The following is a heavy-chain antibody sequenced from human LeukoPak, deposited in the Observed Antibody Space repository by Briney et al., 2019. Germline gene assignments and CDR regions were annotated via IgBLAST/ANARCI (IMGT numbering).Heavy chain of an antibody. J-gene: IGHJ6*02. CDR1: GGTFSSYA. CDR2: IIPIFGTA. CDR3: ARTGWHLPTTNYYGMDV. Sequence: SVKVSCEASGGTFSSYAISWVRQAPGQGLEWMGGIIPIFGTANYAQKFQGRVTITADESTSTAYMELSSLRSEDTAVYYCARTGWHLPTTNYYGMDVWGQGTTVTVSS. D-gene: IGHD6-19*01. V-gene: IGHV1-69*13.